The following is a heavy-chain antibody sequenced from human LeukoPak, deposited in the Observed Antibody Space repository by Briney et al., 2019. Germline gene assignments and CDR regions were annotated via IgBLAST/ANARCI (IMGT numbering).Heavy chain of an antibody. D-gene: IGHD6-13*01. V-gene: IGHV5-51*01. CDR2: LYPGDSDT. Sequence: GDSLKISCKASGYSFSNYWIAWVRQMPGKGLEWMGILYPGDSDTRYSPSFQGQVTISAEKSINTSYLQWSSLKASDTAIYYCAKGRQQLASLTWFDPWGQGTLVTVSS. J-gene: IGHJ5*02. CDR3: AKGRQQLASLTWFDP. CDR1: GYSFSNYW.